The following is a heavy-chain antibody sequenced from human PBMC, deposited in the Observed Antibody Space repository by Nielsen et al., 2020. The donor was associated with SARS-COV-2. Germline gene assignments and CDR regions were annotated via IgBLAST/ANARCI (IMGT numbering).Heavy chain of an antibody. D-gene: IGHD3-3*01. CDR1: GFTFSSYG. Sequence: GESLKISCAASGFTFSSYGMHWVRQAPGKGLEWVAVIWYDGSNKYYADSVKGRFTISRDNSKNTLYLQMNSLRAEDTAVYYCARERGAIFGVVIMGRDYYYGMDVWGQGTTVTVSS. J-gene: IGHJ6*02. CDR2: IWYDGSNK. CDR3: ARERGAIFGVVIMGRDYYYGMDV. V-gene: IGHV3-33*01.